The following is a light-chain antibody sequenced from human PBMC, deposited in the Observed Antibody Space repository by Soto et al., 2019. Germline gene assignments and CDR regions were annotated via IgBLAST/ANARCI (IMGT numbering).Light chain of an antibody. V-gene: IGLV4-69*01. Sequence: QLVLTQSPSASASLGASVKLTCTLSSGHSNYAIAWHQQQPEKGPRYLMKVNSGGSHIKGDGIPDRFSGSSSGAERYLFISSLQSEDEADYYCSSYAGSNNLVFGGGTKVTVL. CDR1: SGHSNYA. J-gene: IGLJ3*02. CDR3: SSYAGSNNLV. CDR2: VNSGGSH.